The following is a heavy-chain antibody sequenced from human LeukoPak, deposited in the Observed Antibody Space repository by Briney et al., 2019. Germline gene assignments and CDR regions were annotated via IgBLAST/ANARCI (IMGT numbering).Heavy chain of an antibody. D-gene: IGHD3-16*01. CDR1: GFTFSDYY. CDR2: ISSSGSTI. CDR3: ARDAMITFGANWFDP. J-gene: IGHJ5*02. Sequence: GGSLRLSCAASGFTFSDYYMSWLRQAPGKGLEWVSYISSSGSTIYYADSVKGRFTISRDNAKNSLYLQMNSLRAEDTAVYYCARDAMITFGANWFDPWGQGTLVTVSS. V-gene: IGHV3-11*04.